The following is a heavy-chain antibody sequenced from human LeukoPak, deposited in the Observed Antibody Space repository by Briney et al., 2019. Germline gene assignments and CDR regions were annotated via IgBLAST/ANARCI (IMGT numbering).Heavy chain of an antibody. V-gene: IGHV3-74*03. Sequence: GGSLRLSCAASGFSFSTSWMHWVRQAPGKGLVWVSRIHSDGIGTTYADPVKGRFTISRDNSKNTLDLQMNNLRAEDTAVYYCARDHYYVPDYWGQGTLVTVSS. J-gene: IGHJ4*02. CDR2: IHSDGIGT. CDR1: GFSFSTSW. D-gene: IGHD3-10*02. CDR3: ARDHYYVPDY.